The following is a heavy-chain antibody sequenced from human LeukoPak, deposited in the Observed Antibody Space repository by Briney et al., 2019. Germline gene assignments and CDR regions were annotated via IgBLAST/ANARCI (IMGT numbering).Heavy chain of an antibody. CDR2: ISPNVGST. CDR3: VREEPAGSNDY. V-gene: IGHV3-64*01. D-gene: IGHD1-14*01. J-gene: IGHJ4*02. Sequence: VGSLRLSRAASGFTLSNFPMHSVCQAPGKGLENVSAISPNVGSTYYANSVKGRFTISRDNSKNTVYLQMGSLRADDMAVYYCVREEPAGSNDYWGQGTLVTVSS. CDR1: GFTLSNFP.